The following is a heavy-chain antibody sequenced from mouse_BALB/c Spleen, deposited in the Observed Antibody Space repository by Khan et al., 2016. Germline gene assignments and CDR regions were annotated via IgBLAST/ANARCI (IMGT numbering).Heavy chain of an antibody. D-gene: IGHD2-2*01. V-gene: IGHV1-80*01. CDR3: ARSGYGYDY. J-gene: IGHJ2*01. CDR1: GYAFSIYW. CDR2: IYPGDGDT. Sequence: QVQLQQSGAELVRPGSSVKISCKATGYAFSIYWMNWVKQRPGQGLEWIGQIYPGDGDTDYNGKFKDKATLTADKSSSTAYMQLSSLTSEDSAVXFCARSGYGYDYWGQGTTRTVSS.